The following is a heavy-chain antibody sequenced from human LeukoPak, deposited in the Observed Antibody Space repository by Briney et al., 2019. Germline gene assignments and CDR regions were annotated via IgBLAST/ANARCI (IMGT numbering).Heavy chain of an antibody. CDR2: IYSGGST. CDR3: ARDLNGMDV. Sequence: GGSLRLSCAASEFTVSGNFMSWVRRAPGKGLEWGSVIYSGGSTYYADSVKGRFTISRDNSKNALYLQMNSLRAEDTAVYYCARDLNGMDVWGQGTTVTVSS. J-gene: IGHJ6*02. CDR1: EFTVSGNF. V-gene: IGHV3-66*01.